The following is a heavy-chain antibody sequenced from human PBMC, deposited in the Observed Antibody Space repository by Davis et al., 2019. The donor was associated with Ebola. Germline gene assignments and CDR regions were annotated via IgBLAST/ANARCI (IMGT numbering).Heavy chain of an antibody. CDR2: INHSGST. D-gene: IGHD3-3*01. CDR1: GGSFSDYS. J-gene: IGHJ6*04. CDR3: ARGTITIFGMDV. Sequence: MPSETLSLTCAVHGGSFSDYSWNWIRQPPGKGLERTWEINHSGSTNHNPSLKSRVTISVDTSKNQFSLKLSSVTAADTAVYYCARGTITIFGMDVWGKGTTVTVSS. V-gene: IGHV4-34*01.